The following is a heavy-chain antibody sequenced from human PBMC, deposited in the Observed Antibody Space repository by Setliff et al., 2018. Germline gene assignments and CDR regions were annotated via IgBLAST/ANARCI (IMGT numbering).Heavy chain of an antibody. V-gene: IGHV4-59*01. Sequence: PSETLSLTCRVSGDSISDYHWSWIRQPPGQGLEWIGYIYSSGRTNYNPSLKSRVSLSLDTSKNQFSLGLSSVTPADTAVYYCARELGLRAPFDFWGQGILVTVSS. CDR3: ARELGLRAPFDF. D-gene: IGHD4-17*01. CDR1: GDSISDYH. J-gene: IGHJ4*02. CDR2: IYSSGRT.